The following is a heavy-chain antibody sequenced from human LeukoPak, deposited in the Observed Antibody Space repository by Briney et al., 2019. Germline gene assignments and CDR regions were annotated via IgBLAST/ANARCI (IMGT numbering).Heavy chain of an antibody. CDR3: AASSSWYKDY. V-gene: IGHV4-59*01. D-gene: IGHD6-13*01. CDR1: GGSISSYY. CDR2: IYYSGST. Sequence: SETLSLTCTVSGGSISSYYWSWIRQPPGKGLEWIGYIYYSGSTNYNPSLKSRVTISVDTSKNQFSLKLSSVAAADTAVYYCAASSSWYKDYWGQGTLVTVSS. J-gene: IGHJ4*02.